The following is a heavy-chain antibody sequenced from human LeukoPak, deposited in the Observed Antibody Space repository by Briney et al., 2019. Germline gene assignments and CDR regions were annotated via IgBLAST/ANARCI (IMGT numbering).Heavy chain of an antibody. CDR3: AREGIAAADIDY. CDR2: INSDGSST. D-gene: IGHD6-13*01. Sequence: GGSLRLSCAASGFTFSSYWMHWVRQAPGKGLVWVSRINSDGSSTSYADSVKGRFTISRDNAKNTLYLQMNSLRAEDTAVYYCAREGIAAADIDYWGQGTLVTVSS. V-gene: IGHV3-74*01. CDR1: GFTFSSYW. J-gene: IGHJ4*02.